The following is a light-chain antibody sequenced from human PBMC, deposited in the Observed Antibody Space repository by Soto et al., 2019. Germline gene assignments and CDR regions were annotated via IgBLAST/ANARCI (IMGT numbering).Light chain of an antibody. CDR3: QQYNNWPAWT. V-gene: IGKV3-15*01. Sequence: ELVLTQSPGTLSLSPGARATLSCRSSQSVSSSYLAWYQQKPGQAPRLLIYGASTRATGIPARFSGSGSGTEFTLTIRSLQSEDLAVYYCQQYNNWPAWTVGQGTKVDIK. J-gene: IGKJ1*01. CDR2: GAS. CDR1: QSVSSSY.